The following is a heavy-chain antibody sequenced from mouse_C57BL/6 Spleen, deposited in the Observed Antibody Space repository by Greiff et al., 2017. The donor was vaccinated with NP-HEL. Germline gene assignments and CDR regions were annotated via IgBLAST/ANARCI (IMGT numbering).Heavy chain of an antibody. CDR1: GYTFTDYE. Sequence: QVQLQQSGAELVRPGASVTLSCKASGYTFTDYEMHWVKQTPVHGLEWIGAIDPETGGTAYNQKFKGKAILTAAKSSSTAYMERRGLTSEDSAVYYCTRSGNYYWGQGTTLTVSS. J-gene: IGHJ2*01. CDR3: TRSGNYY. D-gene: IGHD2-1*01. V-gene: IGHV1-15*01. CDR2: IDPETGGT.